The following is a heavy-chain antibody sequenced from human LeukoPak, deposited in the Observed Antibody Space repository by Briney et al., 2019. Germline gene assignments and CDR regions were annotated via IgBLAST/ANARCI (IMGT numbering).Heavy chain of an antibody. CDR2: IRYDGSNK. J-gene: IGHJ4*02. D-gene: IGHD1-26*01. Sequence: GGSLRLSCAASGFTFSSYGMHWVRQAPGKGLEGVAFIRYDGSNKYYADSVKGRFTISRDNSKNTLYLQMNSLRAEDTAVYYCAKDFSGSAGAFDYWGQGTLVTVSS. V-gene: IGHV3-30*02. CDR1: GFTFSSYG. CDR3: AKDFSGSAGAFDY.